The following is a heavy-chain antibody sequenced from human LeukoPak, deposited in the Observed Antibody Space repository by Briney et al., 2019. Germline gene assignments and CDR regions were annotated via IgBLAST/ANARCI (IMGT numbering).Heavy chain of an antibody. J-gene: IGHJ4*02. CDR3: ARGRKMAAAGTVSPALFDY. CDR1: GYTFTGYY. D-gene: IGHD6-13*01. V-gene: IGHV1-2*02. Sequence: ASVKVSCKASGYTFTGYYMHWVRQAPGQGLEWMGWINPNSGDTSYEQKFQGRVTMTRDTSISTAYMELNSLTSDDTAAYYCARGRKMAAAGTVSPALFDYWGQGTLVAVSS. CDR2: INPNSGDT.